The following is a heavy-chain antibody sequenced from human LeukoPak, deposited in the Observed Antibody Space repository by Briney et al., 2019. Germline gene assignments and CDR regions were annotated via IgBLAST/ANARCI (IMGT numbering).Heavy chain of an antibody. V-gene: IGHV3-33*01. CDR3: ARDRGYSGYGTFDY. Sequence: GGSLRLSCAASGFTCSSHGRHWVRQAPGKGLEWVAVMWYDGSNKYYADSVKGRFTISRDNSKNTLYLQMNSLRAEDTAVYYCARDRGYSGYGTFDYWGQGTLVTVSS. J-gene: IGHJ4*02. D-gene: IGHD5-12*01. CDR2: MWYDGSNK. CDR1: GFTCSSHG.